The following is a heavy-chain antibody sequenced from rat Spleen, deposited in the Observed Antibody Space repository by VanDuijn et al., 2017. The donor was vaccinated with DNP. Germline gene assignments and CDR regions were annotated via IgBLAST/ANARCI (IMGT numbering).Heavy chain of an antibody. V-gene: IGHV2-70*01. CDR2: MWYDGDT. D-gene: IGHD1-12*02. CDR1: GFSLTSYS. J-gene: IGHJ2*01. CDR3: AREGTMMVVGFLDY. Sequence: QVQLKESGPGLVQPSETLSLTCTVSGFSLTSYSISWVRQPSGQGPEWMGRMWYDGDTVYNSALKSRLSISRETSKSQVFLKMNSLQTEDTAIYFCAREGTMMVVGFLDYWGQGVMVTVSS.